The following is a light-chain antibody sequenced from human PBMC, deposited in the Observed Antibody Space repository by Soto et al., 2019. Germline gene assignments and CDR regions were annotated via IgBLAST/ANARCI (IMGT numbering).Light chain of an antibody. CDR3: QQYYNWPPRVT. CDR2: GAS. J-gene: IGKJ5*01. V-gene: IGKV3-15*01. CDR1: QSVSSN. Sequence: EIVMKQSPATLSVSPGERATLSCRASQSVSSNFAWYQQKPGQAPRLLIYGASTRASGLPARFSGSGSGTEFTLTISSLQSEDFAVYYCQQYYNWPPRVTFGQGTLLEIK.